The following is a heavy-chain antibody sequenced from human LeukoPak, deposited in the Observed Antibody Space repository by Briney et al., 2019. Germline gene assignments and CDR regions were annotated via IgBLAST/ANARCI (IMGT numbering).Heavy chain of an antibody. Sequence: PGGSLRLSCAASGFTFSIYAMSWVRQAPGKGLEWVSAISGSGGSTYYADSVKGRFTISRDNSKNTLYLQMNSLRAEDTAVYYCAKAPRFLEWSPLGYWGQGTLVTVSS. CDR1: GFTFSIYA. V-gene: IGHV3-23*01. CDR3: AKAPRFLEWSPLGY. CDR2: ISGSGGST. D-gene: IGHD3-3*01. J-gene: IGHJ4*02.